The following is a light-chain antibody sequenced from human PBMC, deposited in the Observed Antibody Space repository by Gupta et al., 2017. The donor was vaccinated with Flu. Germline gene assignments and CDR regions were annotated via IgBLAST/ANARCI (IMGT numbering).Light chain of an antibody. J-gene: IGKJ1*01. Sequence: GDRVTITGRASQSISSYLKWYQQKPGKAPKLLIYAASSLQSGVPSRVSGSGSGTDFTLTISSLQPEDFATYYCQQGYSTPRTFSQGTRVEIK. V-gene: IGKV1-39*01. CDR2: AAS. CDR1: QSISSY. CDR3: QQGYSTPRT.